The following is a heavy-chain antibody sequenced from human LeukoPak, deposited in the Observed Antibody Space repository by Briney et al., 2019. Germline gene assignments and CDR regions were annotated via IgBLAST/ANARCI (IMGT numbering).Heavy chain of an antibody. J-gene: IGHJ3*02. D-gene: IGHD2-15*01. CDR3: ARACSGGSCYLAAFDM. Sequence: AGGSLRLSCAASRFTFSTYAMSWVRQAPGKGLEWVSAISASGGSTYYADSVRGRFTISRDNSKNTLYLQMNSLSAEDTAVYYCARACSGGSCYLAAFDMWDQGTLVTVSS. CDR2: ISASGGST. V-gene: IGHV3-23*01. CDR1: RFTFSTYA.